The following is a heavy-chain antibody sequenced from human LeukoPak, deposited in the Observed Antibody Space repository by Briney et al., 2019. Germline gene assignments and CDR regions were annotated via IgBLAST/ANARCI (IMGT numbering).Heavy chain of an antibody. CDR2: IYTSGST. Sequence: PSETLSLTCTVSGGSISSYYWSWIRQPPGKGLEWIGYIYTSGSTNYNPSLKSRVTISVDTSKNQFSLKLSSVTAADTAVYYCARHRAVAYCGDDCYSPGYYFDYWGQGTLVTVSS. J-gene: IGHJ4*02. CDR1: GGSISSYY. V-gene: IGHV4-4*09. D-gene: IGHD2-21*02. CDR3: ARHRAVAYCGDDCYSPGYYFDY.